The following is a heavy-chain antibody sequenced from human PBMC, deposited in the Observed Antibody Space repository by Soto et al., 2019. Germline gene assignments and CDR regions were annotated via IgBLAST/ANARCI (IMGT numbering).Heavy chain of an antibody. Sequence: LSLTCTVSGGSISSSSYYWGWIRQPPGKGLEWIGSIYYSGSTYYNPSLKSRVTISVDTSKNQFSLKLSSVTAADTAVYYCARRTIYNWFDPWGQGTLVTVSS. D-gene: IGHD2-2*02. CDR1: GGSISSSSYY. J-gene: IGHJ5*02. CDR3: ARRTIYNWFDP. CDR2: IYYSGST. V-gene: IGHV4-39*01.